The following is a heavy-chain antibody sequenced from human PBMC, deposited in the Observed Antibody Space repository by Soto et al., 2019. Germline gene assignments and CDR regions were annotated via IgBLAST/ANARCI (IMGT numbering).Heavy chain of an antibody. CDR3: AKRIVGAHDAFDI. V-gene: IGHV3-7*01. D-gene: IGHD1-26*01. J-gene: IGHJ3*02. Sequence: DSVKGRFAISRDNAKNSLFLQMNSLRPEDTAVYYCAKRIVGAHDAFDIWGQGTMVTVSS.